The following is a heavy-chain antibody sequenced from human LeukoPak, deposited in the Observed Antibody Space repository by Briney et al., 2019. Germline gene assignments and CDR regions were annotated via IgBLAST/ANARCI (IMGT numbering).Heavy chain of an antibody. V-gene: IGHV1-3*01. J-gene: IGHJ4*02. CDR2: INAGNGNT. Sequence: GASVKVSCKASGYTFTRYAMHWVRQAPGQRLEWMGWINAGNGNTKYSQKFQGRVTITRATSASTAYMELSSLRSEDTAVYYCARGGGVWDLFDYWGQGTLVTVSS. CDR3: ARGGGVWDLFDY. CDR1: GYTFTRYA. D-gene: IGHD2-8*01.